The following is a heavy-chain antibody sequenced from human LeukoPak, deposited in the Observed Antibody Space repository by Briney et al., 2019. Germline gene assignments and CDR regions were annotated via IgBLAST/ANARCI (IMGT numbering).Heavy chain of an antibody. CDR3: ARSYYDTSGYYYGLYF. Sequence: SETLSLTCIVSGDSISSYYWSWIRQPPGKGLEWIGYIHYSGSTNYNPSLKSRVTISLDTSKNQFSLKLSSVTPADTAVYYCARSYYDTSGYYYGLYFWGQGTLVTVPS. D-gene: IGHD3-22*01. V-gene: IGHV4-59*01. CDR1: GDSISSYY. CDR2: IHYSGST. J-gene: IGHJ4*02.